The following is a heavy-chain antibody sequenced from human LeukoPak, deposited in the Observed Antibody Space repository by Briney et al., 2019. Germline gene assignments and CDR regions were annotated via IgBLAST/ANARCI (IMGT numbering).Heavy chain of an antibody. J-gene: IGHJ6*02. D-gene: IGHD4-17*01. CDR1: GGTFSSYA. Sequence: SVKVSCKASGGTFSSYAISWVRQAPGQVLEWMGRIIPILGIANYAQKFQGRVTITADKSTSTAYMELSSLRSEDTAVYYCARVAGYGDYVGYYYYYYYGMDVWGQGTTVTVSS. CDR3: ARVAGYGDYVGYYYYYYYGMDV. V-gene: IGHV1-69*04. CDR2: IIPILGIA.